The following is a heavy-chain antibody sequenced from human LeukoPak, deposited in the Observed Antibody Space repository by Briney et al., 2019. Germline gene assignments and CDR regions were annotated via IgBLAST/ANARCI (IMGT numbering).Heavy chain of an antibody. CDR3: ARAPTTIVYYYYGMDV. D-gene: IGHD2-15*01. Sequence: ASVKVSCKASGYTFTSYDINWVRQATGQGLEWMGWMNPNSGNTGYAQKFQGRVTMTRNTSITTAYMELSSLRSEDTAVYYCARAPTTIVYYYYGMDVWGQGTTVTVSS. V-gene: IGHV1-8*01. J-gene: IGHJ6*02. CDR2: MNPNSGNT. CDR1: GYTFTSYD.